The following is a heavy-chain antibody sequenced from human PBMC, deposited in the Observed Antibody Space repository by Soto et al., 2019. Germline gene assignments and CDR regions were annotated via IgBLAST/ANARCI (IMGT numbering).Heavy chain of an antibody. CDR2: IYYSGTT. V-gene: IGHV4-39*01. CDR3: ARQPGFYDRSGSFDY. J-gene: IGHJ4*02. D-gene: IGHD3-22*01. Sequence: QLQLQESGPGLVKPSETLSLTCTVSGGSVSTSSFYWGWIRQPPRKGLEWIGTIYYSGTTYYNPSLKSRVTVSVDTSKNQFSLRLSSVTAADTALYYCARQPGFYDRSGSFDYWGQGTLVTVAS. CDR1: GGSVSTSSFY.